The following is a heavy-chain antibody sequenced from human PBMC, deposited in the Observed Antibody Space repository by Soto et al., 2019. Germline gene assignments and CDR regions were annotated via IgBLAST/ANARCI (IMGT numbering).Heavy chain of an antibody. CDR2: IYYSGST. CDR1: GGSISSSSYY. J-gene: IGHJ4*02. Sequence: QLQLQESGPGLVKPSETLSLTCTVSGGSISSSSYYWGWIRQPPGKGLEWIGSIYYSGSTYYKPSLKRRVTISVDTSKNQFPLKLSSVTAADTAVYYCARLRYDSSGAHLSNWGQGTLVTVSS. D-gene: IGHD3-22*01. CDR3: ARLRYDSSGAHLSN. V-gene: IGHV4-39*01.